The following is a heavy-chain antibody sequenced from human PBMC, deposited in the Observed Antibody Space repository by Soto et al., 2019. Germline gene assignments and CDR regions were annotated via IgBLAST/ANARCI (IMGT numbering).Heavy chain of an antibody. Sequence: PGGSLRLSCAASGFTFSSYGMHWVRQAPGKGLEWVAVISYDGSNKYYADSVKGRFTISRDNSKNTLYLQMNSLRAEDTAVYYCAKDRYSGSYFSPDYWGQGTLVTVSS. V-gene: IGHV3-30*18. CDR1: GFTFSSYG. CDR3: AKDRYSGSYFSPDY. J-gene: IGHJ4*02. CDR2: ISYDGSNK. D-gene: IGHD1-26*01.